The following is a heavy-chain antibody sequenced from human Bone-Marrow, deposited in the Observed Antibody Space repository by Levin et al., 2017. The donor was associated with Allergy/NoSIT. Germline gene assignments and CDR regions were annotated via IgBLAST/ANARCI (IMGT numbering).Heavy chain of an antibody. Sequence: PGESLKISCSASGFTFSNYPMHWVRQAPGKGLEYVSGITSNGGSIYYADSVQGRFTISRNNSRSTLYLQMTSPRTEDTAVYYCVRRPGEPQINWYFDFWGRGTLVTVSS. J-gene: IGHJ2*01. D-gene: IGHD1-26*01. CDR3: VRRPGEPQINWYFDF. V-gene: IGHV3-64D*08. CDR1: GFTFSNYP. CDR2: ITSNGGSI.